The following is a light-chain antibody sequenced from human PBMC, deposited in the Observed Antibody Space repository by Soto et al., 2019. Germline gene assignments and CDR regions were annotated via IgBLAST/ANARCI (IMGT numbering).Light chain of an antibody. V-gene: IGKV1-33*01. CDR3: QQSDSLPIT. CDR2: DAS. CDR1: QDISNY. J-gene: IGKJ5*01. Sequence: DIQMTQSPSSLSASVDDRVTITCRASQDISNYLNWYQQRPGKAPKLLIYDASNLERGVPSRFSGTRSGTHFTFALTSLQPEDVATYYCQQSDSLPITFGQGTRLEI.